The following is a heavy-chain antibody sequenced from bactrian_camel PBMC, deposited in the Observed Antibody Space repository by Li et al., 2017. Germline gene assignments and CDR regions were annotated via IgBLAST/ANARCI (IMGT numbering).Heavy chain of an antibody. CDR3: ARGGSGCLVASQYRY. V-gene: IGHV3S55*01. J-gene: IGHJ4*01. Sequence: QLVESGGGSVQAGGSLRLSCAASGFTYSRYCLGWFRQAPGKEREGVAEIDSDGWPTYAVSVSGRFTISKDNSKNTLNLQMNNLKPEDTGTYYCARGGSGCLVASQYRYWGRGTQVTVS. CDR1: GFTYSRYC. D-gene: IGHD8*01. CDR2: IDSDGWP.